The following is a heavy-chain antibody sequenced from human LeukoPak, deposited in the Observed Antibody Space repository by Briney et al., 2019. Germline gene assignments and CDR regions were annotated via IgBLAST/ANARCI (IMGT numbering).Heavy chain of an antibody. CDR1: GGSISSYY. CDR2: IYYSGST. J-gene: IGHJ4*02. V-gene: IGHV4-59*07. CDR3: ARVGGSGSTGLDY. D-gene: IGHD6-19*01. Sequence: SDTLSLTCTVSGGSISSYYWSWLRQSPGKGLEWIGYIYYSGSTNYNPSLKSRVTISVDTSKNQFSLKLSSVTAADTAVYYCARVGGSGSTGLDYWGQGTLVTVSS.